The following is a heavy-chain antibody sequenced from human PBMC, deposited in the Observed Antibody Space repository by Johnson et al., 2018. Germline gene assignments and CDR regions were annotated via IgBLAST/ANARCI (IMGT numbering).Heavy chain of an antibody. D-gene: IGHD1-1*01. CDR2: FDPEDGER. CDR3: ATQMERNYYYYYMDV. V-gene: IGHV1-24*01. J-gene: IGHJ6*03. Sequence: QVQLVQSGAEVKKXGASVKLXCKVSGYTLIDSSIYWVRQTPAKGLEWMGNFDPEDGERIYAQNFPGRVTMTEDTSTDTAYMELSSLTSEDTAVYYCATQMERNYYYYYMDVWGKGTTVTVSS. CDR1: GYTLIDSS.